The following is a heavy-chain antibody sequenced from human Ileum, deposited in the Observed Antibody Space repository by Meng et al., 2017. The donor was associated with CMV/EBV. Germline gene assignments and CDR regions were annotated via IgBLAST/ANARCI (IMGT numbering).Heavy chain of an antibody. D-gene: IGHD3-10*01. V-gene: IGHV4-4*07. J-gene: IGHJ4*02. Sequence: QAHLRESGPGLGKPSETLSLTCTISSASITPYYWNWIRQPAGKGLEWIGRIYTGGPTDYNPSLKSRVTMSVDMSKNQFFLNLSSVTAADTAVYYCARGQTVRGFEYWGLGILVTVSS. CDR3: ARGQTVRGFEY. CDR2: IYTGGPT. CDR1: SASITPYY.